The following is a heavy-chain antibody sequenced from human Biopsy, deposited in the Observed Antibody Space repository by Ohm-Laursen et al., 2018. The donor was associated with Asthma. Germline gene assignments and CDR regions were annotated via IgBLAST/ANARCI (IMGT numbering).Heavy chain of an antibody. J-gene: IGHJ6*02. CDR1: GGTFSNFA. Sequence: GASVKVSCKAPGGTFSNFAISWVRQAPGQGLKWLGGIMTVFGTTNYAQKFQGRVTITADESTSTAYMEVTSLRSGDTAIYYCARCQVGYSSGWSLLLKKIYYSGMDVWGQGTAVTVSS. CDR2: IMTVFGTT. D-gene: IGHD6-19*01. CDR3: ARCQVGYSSGWSLLLKKIYYSGMDV. V-gene: IGHV1-69*13.